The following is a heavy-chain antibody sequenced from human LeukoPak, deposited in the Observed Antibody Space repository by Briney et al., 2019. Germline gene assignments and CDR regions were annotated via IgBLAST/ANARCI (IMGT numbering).Heavy chain of an antibody. CDR1: GFTFSDSA. Sequence: GGSLRLSCAASGFTFSDSAMHWVRQASGKGLEWVGRIRSKANNYATAYAASVNGRFIISRDESKNTAYLQMNSLRAEDTAVYYCANDIGSWFRDFDYWGQGTLVTVSS. CDR3: ANDIGSWFRDFDY. CDR2: IRSKANNYAT. D-gene: IGHD6-13*01. J-gene: IGHJ4*02. V-gene: IGHV3-73*01.